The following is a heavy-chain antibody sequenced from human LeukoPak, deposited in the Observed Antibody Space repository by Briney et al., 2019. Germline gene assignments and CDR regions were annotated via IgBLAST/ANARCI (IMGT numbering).Heavy chain of an antibody. Sequence: SETLSLTCGVSGGSISNTNWWTWVRQPPGKGLEWIGEVNLQGSTNYNPSLKSRVTISVDTSKNQFSLKLSSVTAADTAVYYCARRYCSGGSCYSAFDYWGQGTLVTVSS. D-gene: IGHD2-15*01. V-gene: IGHV4-4*02. CDR1: GGSISNTNW. CDR2: VNLQGST. J-gene: IGHJ4*02. CDR3: ARRYCSGGSCYSAFDY.